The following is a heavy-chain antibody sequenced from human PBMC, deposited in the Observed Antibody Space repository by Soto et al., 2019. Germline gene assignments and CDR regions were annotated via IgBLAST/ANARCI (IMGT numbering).Heavy chain of an antibody. J-gene: IGHJ6*02. CDR3: GGALGYCSSTSCYGEYYYGMDV. CDR2: IRSKANSYAT. Sequence: GSLRLSCAASGFTFSGSAMHWVRQASGKGLEWVGRIRSKANSYATAYAASVKGRFTISRDDSKNTAYLQMNSLKTEDTAVYYCGGALGYCSSTSCYGEYYYGMDVWGQGT. CDR1: GFTFSGSA. D-gene: IGHD2-2*01. V-gene: IGHV3-73*01.